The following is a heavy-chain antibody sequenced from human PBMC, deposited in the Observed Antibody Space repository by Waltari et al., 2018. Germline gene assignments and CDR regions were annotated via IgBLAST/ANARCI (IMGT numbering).Heavy chain of an antibody. V-gene: IGHV3-30*02. CDR1: GFTFSSYG. J-gene: IGHJ4*02. D-gene: IGHD6-13*01. CDR3: AKDRTLGSSWFYFDY. Sequence: QVQLVESGGGVVQPGGSLRLSCAASGFTFSSYGMHWVRQAPGQGLEWVAFIRYDGSNKYYADSVKGRFTISRDNSKNTLYLQMNSLRAEDTAVYYCAKDRTLGSSWFYFDYWGQGTLVTVSS. CDR2: IRYDGSNK.